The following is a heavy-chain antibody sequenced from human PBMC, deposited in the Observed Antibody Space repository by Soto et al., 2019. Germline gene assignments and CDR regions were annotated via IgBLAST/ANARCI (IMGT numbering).Heavy chain of an antibody. D-gene: IGHD1-7*01. V-gene: IGHV3-23*01. CDR2: ISGSGGST. CDR3: AKDRTGTTGIRWFDP. Sequence: PGGSLRLSCAASGFTFSSYAMSWVRQAPGKGLEWVSAISGSGGSTYYADSVKGRFTISRDNSKNTLYLQMNSLRAEDTAVYYCAKDRTGTTGIRWFDPWGQGTLVTVSS. J-gene: IGHJ5*02. CDR1: GFTFSSYA.